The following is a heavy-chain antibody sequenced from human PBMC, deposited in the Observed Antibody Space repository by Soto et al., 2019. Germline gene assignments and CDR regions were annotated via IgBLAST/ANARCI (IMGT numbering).Heavy chain of an antibody. Sequence: EVQLLESGGDLVKPGGSLRLSCAASGFTFSTYAMTWVRQAPGKGLEWVSAISGTGGNTYHAESVKGRFTISRDNSKNTLYLQMNSLTAEDTAIYYCAIYDVFPGYGAWGQGTRVTVSS. J-gene: IGHJ4*02. D-gene: IGHD3-16*01. V-gene: IGHV3-23*01. CDR3: AIYDVFPGYGA. CDR1: GFTFSTYA. CDR2: ISGTGGNT.